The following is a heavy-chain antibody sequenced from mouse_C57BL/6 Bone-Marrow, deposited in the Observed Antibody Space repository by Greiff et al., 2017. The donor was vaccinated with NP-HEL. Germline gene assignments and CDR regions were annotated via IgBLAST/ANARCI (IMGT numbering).Heavy chain of an antibody. D-gene: IGHD2-12*01. Sequence: QVQLKQPGAELVKPGASVKMSCKASGYTFTSYWITWVKQRPGQGLEWIGDIYPGSGSTNYNEKFKSKATLTVDTSSSSAYMQLSSLTSEDSAVYYCARHYYSLGAYWGQGTLVTVSA. V-gene: IGHV1-55*01. CDR1: GYTFTSYW. CDR2: IYPGSGST. J-gene: IGHJ3*01. CDR3: ARHYYSLGAY.